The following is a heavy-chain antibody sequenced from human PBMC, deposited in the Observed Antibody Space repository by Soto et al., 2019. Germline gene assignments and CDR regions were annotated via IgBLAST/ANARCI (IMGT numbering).Heavy chain of an antibody. Sequence: GGSLRLSCAASGFTFSDYYMSWIRQAPGKGLEWVSYISSSGSTIYYADSVKGRFTISRDNAKNSLYLQMNSLRAEDTAVYYCARDLHQLLWREYYYYYYMDVWGKGTTVTVSS. D-gene: IGHD2-2*01. J-gene: IGHJ6*03. CDR3: ARDLHQLLWREYYYYYYMDV. V-gene: IGHV3-11*01. CDR1: GFTFSDYY. CDR2: ISSSGSTI.